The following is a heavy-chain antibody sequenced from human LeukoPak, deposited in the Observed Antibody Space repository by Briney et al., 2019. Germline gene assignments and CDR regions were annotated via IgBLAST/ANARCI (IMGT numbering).Heavy chain of an antibody. CDR3: ARAFRPYALSDY. D-gene: IGHD3-3*02. Sequence: GGSLRLSCAASGFTFSSYRMNWVRQAPGKGLEWVSHITDSGDTIHYADSVKGRFTVSRDNAKNSLYLQMNSLRTEDTAIYYCARAFRPYALSDYWGQGTLVTVSS. CDR2: ITDSGDTI. J-gene: IGHJ4*02. CDR1: GFTFSSYR. V-gene: IGHV3-48*01.